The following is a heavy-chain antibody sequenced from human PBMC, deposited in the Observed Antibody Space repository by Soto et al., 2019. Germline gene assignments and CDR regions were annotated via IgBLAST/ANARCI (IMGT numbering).Heavy chain of an antibody. Sequence: PVKVSCKASGGTFSSYSISWVRHAPGQGLEWMGRIIPILGIANYAQKFQGRVTITADKSTSTAYMELSSLRSEDTAVYYCAIYDFWSCYYKFDYWGQGTLVTVSS. J-gene: IGHJ4*02. CDR2: IIPILGIA. D-gene: IGHD3-3*01. V-gene: IGHV1-69*02. CDR1: GGTFSSYS. CDR3: AIYDFWSCYYKFDY.